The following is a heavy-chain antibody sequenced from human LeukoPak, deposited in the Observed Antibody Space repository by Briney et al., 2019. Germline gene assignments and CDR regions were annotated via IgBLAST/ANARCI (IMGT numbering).Heavy chain of an antibody. CDR2: ISGSGYTT. D-gene: IGHD1-1*01. Sequence: GGSLRLSCAASGFTFTAFAMNWVRQAPGKGLEWVSVISGSGYTTHYADSVKGRFTISRDNFENMVYLQMNSLRAEDTAVYYCAKKRYEDGTSSPGYLDVWGQGTTVAVSS. V-gene: IGHV3-23*01. CDR3: AKKRYEDGTSSPGYLDV. J-gene: IGHJ6*02. CDR1: GFTFTAFA.